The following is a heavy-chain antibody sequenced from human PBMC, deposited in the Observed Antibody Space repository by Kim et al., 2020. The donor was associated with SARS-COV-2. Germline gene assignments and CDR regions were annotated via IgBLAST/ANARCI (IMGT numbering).Heavy chain of an antibody. CDR3: ARLSLAEDGDYGMDV. V-gene: IGHV4-39*01. CDR2: IYYSGST. Sequence: SETLSLTCTVSGGSISSSSYYWGWIRQPPGKGLEWIGSIYYSGSTYYNPSLKSRVTISVDTSKNQFSLKLSSVTAADTAVYYCARLSLAEDGDYGMDVWGQGTTVTVSS. D-gene: IGHD2-15*01. CDR1: GGSISSSSYY. J-gene: IGHJ6*02.